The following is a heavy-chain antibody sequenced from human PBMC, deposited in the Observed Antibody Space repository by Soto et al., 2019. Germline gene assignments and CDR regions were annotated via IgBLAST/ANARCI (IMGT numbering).Heavy chain of an antibody. CDR3: AKDSSPYDSSGYCVY. D-gene: IGHD3-22*01. J-gene: IGHJ4*02. CDR2: ISGSGGST. V-gene: IGHV3-23*01. Sequence: PVGSLRLSCAASGFTFSSYAMSWVRQAPGKGLEWVSAISGSGGSTYYADSVKGRFTISRDNSKNTLYLQMNSLRAEDTAVYYCAKDSSPYDSSGYCVYWGQGTLVTVSS. CDR1: GFTFSSYA.